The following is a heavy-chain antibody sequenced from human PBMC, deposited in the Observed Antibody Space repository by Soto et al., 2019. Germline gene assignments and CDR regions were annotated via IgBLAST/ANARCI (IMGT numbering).Heavy chain of an antibody. CDR3: AREGRGGFYVDY. CDR2: VYTSGTT. V-gene: IGHV4-4*07. D-gene: IGHD1-26*01. CDR1: GDSINSYW. J-gene: IGHJ4*02. Sequence: PSETLSLTCTVSGDSINSYWWSWIRQAAGKGLEWIGRVYTSGTTNYNPSLKSRVTMSVDTSRNQFSLKLSSVTAADTAIYYCAREGRGGFYVDYWGQGTLVTVSS.